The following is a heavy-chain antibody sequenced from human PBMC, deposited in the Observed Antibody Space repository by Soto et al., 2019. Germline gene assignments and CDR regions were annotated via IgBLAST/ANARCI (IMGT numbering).Heavy chain of an antibody. CDR2: IIPIFGTA. CDR1: GGTFSSYS. D-gene: IGHD5-12*01. CDR3: ARVAFRSLVVATIPNWFDP. Sequence: SVKVSCKASGGTFSSYSISWVRQAPGQGLEWMGGIIPIFGTANYAQKFQGRVTITADESTSTAYMELSSLRSEDTAVYYCARVAFRSLVVATIPNWFDPWGQGTLVTVPQ. V-gene: IGHV1-69*13. J-gene: IGHJ5*02.